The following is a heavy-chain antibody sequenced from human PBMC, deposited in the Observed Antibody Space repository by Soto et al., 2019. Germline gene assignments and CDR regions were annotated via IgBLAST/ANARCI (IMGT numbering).Heavy chain of an antibody. CDR3: ARDSGIAVAGTHRWDY. Sequence: ASVKGSCKASGYTFTSYYMHWVRQAPGQGLEWMGIINPSGGSTSYAQKFQGRVTMTRDTSTSTVYMELSSLRSEDTAVYYCARDSGIAVAGTHRWDYWGQGTLVTVSS. CDR1: GYTFTSYY. CDR2: INPSGGST. J-gene: IGHJ4*02. D-gene: IGHD6-19*01. V-gene: IGHV1-46*01.